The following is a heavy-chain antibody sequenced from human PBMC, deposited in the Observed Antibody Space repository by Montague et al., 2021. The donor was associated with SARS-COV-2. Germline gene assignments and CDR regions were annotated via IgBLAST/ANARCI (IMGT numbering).Heavy chain of an antibody. CDR2: ISSSSSYT. CDR1: GFTFSDYY. CDR3: ERDQPHYDILTGYYKDYYYMDV. V-gene: IGHV3-11*06. D-gene: IGHD3-9*01. Sequence: SLRLSCAASGFTFSDYYMSWIRQAPGKGLEWVSYISSSSSYTKYADSVKGRFTISRDNAKNSLYLQMNSLRAEDTAVYYCERDQPHYDILTGYYKDYYYMDVWGQGTTVTVSS. J-gene: IGHJ6*02.